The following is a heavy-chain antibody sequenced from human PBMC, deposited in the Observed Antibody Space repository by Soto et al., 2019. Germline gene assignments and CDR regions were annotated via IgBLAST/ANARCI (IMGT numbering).Heavy chain of an antibody. CDR2: INAGNGNT. D-gene: IGHD3-10*01. CDR3: AREQRTGDGGSVLYYYYYMDV. CDR1: GYTFTSYA. J-gene: IGHJ6*03. Sequence: ASVKVSCKASGYTFTSYAMHWVRQAPGQRLEWMGWINAGNGNTKYSQKFQGRVTITRDTSASTAYMELSSLRSEDTAVYYCAREQRTGDGGSVLYYYYYMDVWGKGTTVTVSS. V-gene: IGHV1-3*01.